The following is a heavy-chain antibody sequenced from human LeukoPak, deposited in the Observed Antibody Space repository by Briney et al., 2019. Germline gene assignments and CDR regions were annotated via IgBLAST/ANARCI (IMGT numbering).Heavy chain of an antibody. Sequence: GASVKVSCKASGYTFTSYYMHWVRQATGQGLEWMGWMNPNSGNTGYAQKFQGRVTMTRNTSISTAYMELSSLRSEDTAVYYCAPRRGYSSGWQNWFDPWGQGTLVTVSS. CDR3: APRRGYSSGWQNWFDP. D-gene: IGHD6-19*01. J-gene: IGHJ5*02. V-gene: IGHV1-8*02. CDR2: MNPNSGNT. CDR1: GYTFTSYY.